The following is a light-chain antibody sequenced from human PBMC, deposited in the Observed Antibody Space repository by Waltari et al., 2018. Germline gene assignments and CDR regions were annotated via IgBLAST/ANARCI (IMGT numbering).Light chain of an antibody. CDR1: TVGNYD. V-gene: IGLV3-1*01. CDR2: EDS. J-gene: IGLJ2*01. CDR3: QVWHSSTAV. Sequence: SYDLTQPSSVSVAPDQTVTITCSGRTVGNYDVNWYQKKTGLSPVLVIYEDSLRASGIPERFSGSNSANTATLIIREAQVVDEAEYYCQVWHSSTAVFGGGTKLTVL.